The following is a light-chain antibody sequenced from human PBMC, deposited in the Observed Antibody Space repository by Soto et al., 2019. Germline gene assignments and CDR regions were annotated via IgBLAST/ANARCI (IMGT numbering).Light chain of an antibody. V-gene: IGKV3-20*01. Sequence: EIVLTQSPGTLSLSPGERATLSCRASQSVSSSYLAWYQQRPGQAPRLLIYGASSRATGIPDRFSGSWSGTDFTLTISRLEPEDFAVYYCQQYGRSRWTFGQGTKVEIK. CDR3: QQYGRSRWT. CDR2: GAS. CDR1: QSVSSSY. J-gene: IGKJ1*01.